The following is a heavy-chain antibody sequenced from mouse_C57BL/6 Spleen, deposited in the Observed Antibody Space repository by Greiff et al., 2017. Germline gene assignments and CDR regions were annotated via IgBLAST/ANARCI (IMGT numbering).Heavy chain of an antibody. Sequence: EVQLQQSVAELVRPGASVKLSCTASGFNIKHTYMHWVKQRPEQGLEWIGRIDPANGTTKYAPKFQGKAPITADTSSNTAYLQLSSLTSEDTAIDYCARRYYGRSWPWFADWGQGTLVTVSA. CDR2: IDPANGTT. V-gene: IGHV14-3*01. D-gene: IGHD1-1*01. J-gene: IGHJ3*01. CDR1: GFNIKHTY. CDR3: ARRYYGRSWPWFAD.